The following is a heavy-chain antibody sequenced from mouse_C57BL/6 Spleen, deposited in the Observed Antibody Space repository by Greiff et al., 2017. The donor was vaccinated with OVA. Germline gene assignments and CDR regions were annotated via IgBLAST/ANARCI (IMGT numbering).Heavy chain of an antibody. Sequence: VQLQQSGAELVRPGASVKLSCTASGFNIKDDYMHWVKQRPEQGLEWIGWIDPENGDTEYASKFQGKATITADTSSNTAYRQLSSLTSEDTAVYYCTRYSNVYAMDYWGQGTSVTVSS. J-gene: IGHJ4*01. CDR3: TRYSNVYAMDY. CDR2: IDPENGDT. D-gene: IGHD2-5*01. V-gene: IGHV14-4*01. CDR1: GFNIKDDY.